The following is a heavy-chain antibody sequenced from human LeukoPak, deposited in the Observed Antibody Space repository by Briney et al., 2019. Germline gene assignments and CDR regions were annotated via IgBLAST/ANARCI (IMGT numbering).Heavy chain of an antibody. J-gene: IGHJ4*02. CDR2: IKQDGTEK. CDR1: GFTFSSSW. CDR3: AKPEVRYFDWLLYFDQ. V-gene: IGHV3-7*03. D-gene: IGHD3-9*01. Sequence: PGGSLRLSCAASGFTFSSSWMSWVRQAPGKGLEWAANIKQDGTEKYYVDSVNGRFTISRDNAKNSLYLQMNSLRAEDTAVYYCAKPEVRYFDWLLYFDQWGQGTLVTVSS.